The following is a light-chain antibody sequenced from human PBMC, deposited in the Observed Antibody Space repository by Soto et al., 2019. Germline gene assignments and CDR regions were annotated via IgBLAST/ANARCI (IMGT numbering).Light chain of an antibody. CDR3: AAWDASLDAYA. Sequence: SACRSRWPPFHINKSGSSSNIGSNTVNWYQQLPGTAPKLLIYSNNQRPSGVPDRFSGSTSGTSASLAISGLQSEDEADYYCAAWDASLDAYAFGTGTKVPVL. CDR2: SNN. V-gene: IGLV1-44*01. J-gene: IGLJ1*01. CDR1: SSNIGSNT.